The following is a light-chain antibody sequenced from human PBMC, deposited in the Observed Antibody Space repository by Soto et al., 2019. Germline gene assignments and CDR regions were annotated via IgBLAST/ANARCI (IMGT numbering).Light chain of an antibody. CDR2: GAS. Sequence: EHVLTQSPGTLSLSPGERATLSCRASQVTSRYLSWYQQRPGQAPRLLIYGASSRATGIPDRFSGSGSGTDFTLTISRLEPEDFAVYYYQQYSTSPISFGQGTDWRLN. V-gene: IGKV3-20*01. J-gene: IGKJ5*01. CDR3: QQYSTSPIS. CDR1: QVTSRY.